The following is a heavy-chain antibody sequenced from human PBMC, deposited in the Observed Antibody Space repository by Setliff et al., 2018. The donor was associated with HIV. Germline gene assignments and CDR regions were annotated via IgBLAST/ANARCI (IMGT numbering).Heavy chain of an antibody. D-gene: IGHD3-9*01. CDR1: GFTFSSYS. CDR2: ISASATYI. J-gene: IGHJ5*02. V-gene: IGHV3-21*01. CDR3: ARDNGRYFDRGWFDP. Sequence: GGSLRLSCAASGFTFSSYSMNWVRQAPGKGLEWVSSISASATYIYYADSVKGRFTISRDNAENSLYLQMNSLRAEDTAVYYCARDNGRYFDRGWFDPWGQGALVTVSS.